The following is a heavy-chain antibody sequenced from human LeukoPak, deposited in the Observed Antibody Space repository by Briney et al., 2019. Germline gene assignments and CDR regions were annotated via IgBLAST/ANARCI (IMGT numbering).Heavy chain of an antibody. CDR3: ATXRTSYYDFWSGNFDY. V-gene: IGHV1-24*01. Sequence: ASVKVSCKVSGYTLTELSMHWVRQAPGKGLEWMGGFDPEDGETIYARKFQGRVTMTEDTSTDTAYMELSSLRSEDTAVYYCATXRTSYYDFWSGNFDYWGQGTLVTVSS. D-gene: IGHD3-3*01. CDR1: GYTLTELS. J-gene: IGHJ4*02. CDR2: FDPEDGET.